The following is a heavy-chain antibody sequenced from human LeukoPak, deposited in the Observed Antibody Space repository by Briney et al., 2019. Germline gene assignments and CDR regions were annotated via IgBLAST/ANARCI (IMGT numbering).Heavy chain of an antibody. D-gene: IGHD3-16*01. Sequence: GGSLRLSCAASGFTFSSYWMHWVRQAPGKGLVWVSRINSDGSSTSYADSVKGRFTISRDNAKNTLYLQMNSLRAEDTAVYYCAKRENDYVWGSYGYFDYWGQGTLVTVSS. CDR3: AKRENDYVWGSYGYFDY. CDR2: INSDGSST. J-gene: IGHJ4*02. V-gene: IGHV3-74*01. CDR1: GFTFSSYW.